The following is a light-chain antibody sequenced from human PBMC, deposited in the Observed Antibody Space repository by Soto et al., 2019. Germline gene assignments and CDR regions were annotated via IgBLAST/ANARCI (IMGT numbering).Light chain of an antibody. CDR3: QQRSNWPPKWK. V-gene: IGKV3-11*01. J-gene: IGKJ1*01. CDR1: QSVSSY. CDR2: DAS. Sequence: EIVLTQSPATLSLSPGERATLSCRASQSVSSYLAWYQQKPGQAHRLLIYDASNRATGIPARFSGSGSGTDFTLTISSLEPEDFAVYYCQQRSNWPPKWKFGQGTKVEIK.